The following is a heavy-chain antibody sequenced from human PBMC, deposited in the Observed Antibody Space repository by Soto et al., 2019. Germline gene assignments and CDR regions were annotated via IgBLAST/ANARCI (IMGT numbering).Heavy chain of an antibody. CDR2: INPHGGST. CDR3: ARSSGGNFGILIEGTNWFAP. J-gene: IGHJ5*02. V-gene: IGHV1-46*01. CDR1: RDTFTSYY. Sequence: EASVKVSCKAPRDTFTSYYINWVRQAPGQGLEWMGVINPHGGSTAYAQKFKGRVTLTRDTSASTVYMEVSSLTSEDTAMYYCARSSGGNFGILIEGTNWFAPWGQGTLVTVSS. D-gene: IGHD1-26*01.